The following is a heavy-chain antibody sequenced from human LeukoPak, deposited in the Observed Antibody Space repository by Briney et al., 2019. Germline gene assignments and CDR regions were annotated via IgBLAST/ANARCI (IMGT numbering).Heavy chain of an antibody. CDR2: ISSSSSYI. CDR3: ARAKSRTGGVDY. D-gene: IGHD7-27*01. V-gene: IGHV3-21*01. Sequence: GGSLRLSCAASGFTFSSYEMNWVRQAPGKGLEWVSSISSSSSYIYYADSVKGRFTISRDNAKNSLYLQMNSLRAEDTAVYYCARAKSRTGGVDYWGQGTLVTVSS. J-gene: IGHJ4*02. CDR1: GFTFSSYE.